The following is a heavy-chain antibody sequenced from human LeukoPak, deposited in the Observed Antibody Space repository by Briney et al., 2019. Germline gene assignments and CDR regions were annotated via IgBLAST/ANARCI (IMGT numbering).Heavy chain of an antibody. Sequence: SETLSLTCTVSGGSISSSSYYWGWIRQPPGKGLEWIGSIYYSGSTYYNPSLKSRVTISVDTSKNQFSLKVSSVTAADTAVYYCAREYLEYGSGNDYLDYWGQGTLVTVSS. CDR2: IYYSGST. J-gene: IGHJ4*02. CDR1: GGSISSSSYY. D-gene: IGHD3-10*01. CDR3: AREYLEYGSGNDYLDY. V-gene: IGHV4-39*02.